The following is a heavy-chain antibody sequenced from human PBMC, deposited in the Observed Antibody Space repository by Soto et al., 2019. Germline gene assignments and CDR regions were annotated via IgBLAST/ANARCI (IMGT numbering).Heavy chain of an antibody. V-gene: IGHV1-18*01. CDR1: GYTFTSSG. CDR2: ISTYNGNT. Sequence: ASVKVSCKASGYTFTSSGITWVRQAPGQGLEWMGWISTYNGNTNYAQNFQGRVTMTTDTSTSTAYMELRSLRSDDTAVYYCARCGARNYASDYCGQGTLLTVSS. J-gene: IGHJ4*02. D-gene: IGHD1-7*01. CDR3: ARCGARNYASDY.